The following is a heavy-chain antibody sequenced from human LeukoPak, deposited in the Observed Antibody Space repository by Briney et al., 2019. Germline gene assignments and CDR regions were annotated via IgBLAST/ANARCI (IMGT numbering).Heavy chain of an antibody. Sequence: SETLSLTCTVSGGSISSYYWSWIRQPPGKGLEWIGYIYYSGSTNYNPSLKSRVTISVDTSKNQFSLKLSSVTAADTAVYYCARASYSTGFDPWGQGTLVTLSS. J-gene: IGHJ5*02. D-gene: IGHD6-13*01. CDR1: GGSISSYY. CDR2: IYYSGST. V-gene: IGHV4-59*01. CDR3: ARASYSTGFDP.